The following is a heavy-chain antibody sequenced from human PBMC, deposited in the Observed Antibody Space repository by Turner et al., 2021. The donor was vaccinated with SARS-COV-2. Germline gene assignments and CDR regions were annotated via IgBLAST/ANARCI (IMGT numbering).Heavy chain of an antibody. CDR3: ARRQLGWGLIDY. V-gene: IGHV1-2*02. J-gene: IGHJ4*02. CDR1: GYTFTGYY. Sequence: QVQLVQCGAAVKKPGAAVKVSGKASGYTFTGYYMHWVRQAPGQGLEWMGWINPNSGGTSYAQEFQGRVTMTRDTAISTAYMELSRLRSDDTAVYYCARRQLGWGLIDYWGQGTLVTVSS. CDR2: INPNSGGT. D-gene: IGHD2-21*01.